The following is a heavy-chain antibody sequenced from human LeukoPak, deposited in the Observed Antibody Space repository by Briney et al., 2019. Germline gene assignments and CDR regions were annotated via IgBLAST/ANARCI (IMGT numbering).Heavy chain of an antibody. CDR1: GDSVSSNSAA. CDR2: TYYRAKWYN. J-gene: IGHJ4*02. D-gene: IGHD3-10*01. Sequence: SQTLSLTCAISGDSVSSNSAAWNWIRQSPSRGLEWVGRTYYRAKWYNDYAVPVKSRITIKPDTSKNQISLQLNSVTPEDTAMYYCARDPSGYNSESYQVHYDHWGQGTLVTVSS. CDR3: ARDPSGYNSESYQVHYDH. V-gene: IGHV6-1*01.